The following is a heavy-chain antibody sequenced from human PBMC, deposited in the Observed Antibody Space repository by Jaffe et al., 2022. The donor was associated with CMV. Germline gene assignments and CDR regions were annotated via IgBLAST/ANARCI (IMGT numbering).Heavy chain of an antibody. CDR3: ARLIQGSESYYNYFDY. J-gene: IGHJ4*02. D-gene: IGHD3-10*01. Sequence: EVQLVQSGAEVKKSGESLKISCKGSGYSFSIYWIGWVRQMPGKGLEWMGIIYPDDSDTTYSPSFQGQVTISADKSTSTAYLQWSSLQASDTAMYYCARLIQGSESYYNYFDYWGQGTLVTVSS. CDR1: GYSFSIYW. CDR2: IYPDDSDT. V-gene: IGHV5-51*01.